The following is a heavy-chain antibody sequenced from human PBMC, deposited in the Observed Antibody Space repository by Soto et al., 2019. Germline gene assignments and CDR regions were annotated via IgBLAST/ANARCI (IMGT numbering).Heavy chain of an antibody. V-gene: IGHV1-58*01. J-gene: IGHJ4*02. CDR1: GFTFSSSA. CDR3: APPTPLRGAMITNINFDF. Sequence: GVSVEVSCKXSGFTFSSSAVQWVRQARGQRLEWIGWIVVGSGNTDYAQKWHGRVTVTEDTVTGTAYMELRGLKSDDTAVYYCAPPTPLRGAMITNINFDFWGQGTPVTVSS. CDR2: IVVGSGNT. D-gene: IGHD3-10*01.